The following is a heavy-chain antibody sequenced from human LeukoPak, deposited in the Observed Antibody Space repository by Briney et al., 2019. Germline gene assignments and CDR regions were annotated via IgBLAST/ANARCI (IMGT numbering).Heavy chain of an antibody. Sequence: PGGSLRLSCAASGFAFDDYAMHWVRQAPGKGLEWVSGISWNSGSIGYADSVKGRFTISRDNAKNSLYLQMNTLRAEDTAVYFCARDLRLEDVEMATMMDFWGQGTLVTVSS. CDR2: ISWNSGSI. J-gene: IGHJ4*02. CDR3: ARDLRLEDVEMATMMDF. V-gene: IGHV3-9*01. D-gene: IGHD5-24*01. CDR1: GFAFDDYA.